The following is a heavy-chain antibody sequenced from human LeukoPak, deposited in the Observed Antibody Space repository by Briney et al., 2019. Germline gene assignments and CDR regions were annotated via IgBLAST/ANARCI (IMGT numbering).Heavy chain of an antibody. J-gene: IGHJ4*02. CDR2: IYYNGST. D-gene: IGHD3-10*01. V-gene: IGHV4-39*01. CDR1: GGSISSSSYY. CDR3: ATSTALLWFGESFIFDY. Sequence: PSETLSLTCTVSGGSISSSSYYWGWIRQPPGKGLEWIGSIYYNGSTYYNPSLKSRVTISVDTSKNQFSLKLSSVTAADTAVYYCATSTALLWFGESFIFDYWGQGTLVTVSS.